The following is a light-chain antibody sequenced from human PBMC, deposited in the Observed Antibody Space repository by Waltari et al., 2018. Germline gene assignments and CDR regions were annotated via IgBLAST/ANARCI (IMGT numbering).Light chain of an antibody. V-gene: IGKV3-11*01. Sequence: EIVLTQSPATLSLSPGETATLSCRASQSVGSSLAWYHQKPGQAPKLIVHSSNVRATGIPDRLGGSGSGTDFTLTIRRLEPEDVGVYHCQQYSDLFPTFGGGTKVEIK. CDR3: QQYSDLFPT. CDR1: QSVGSS. CDR2: SSN. J-gene: IGKJ4*01.